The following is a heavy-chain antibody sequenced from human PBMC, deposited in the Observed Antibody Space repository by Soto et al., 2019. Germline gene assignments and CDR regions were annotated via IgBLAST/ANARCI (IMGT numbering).Heavy chain of an antibody. V-gene: IGHV4-39*01. Sequence: PSETLSLTCTVSGESVSNSNYYWGWIRQSPGKGLEWIGSVYYRGRSYSKSSVKSRVTISVDTSKNQFSLNLNSVTASDTAVYFCVSQRTSVLTQAYFDYWGPGALVTVSS. D-gene: IGHD2-8*01. CDR2: VYYRGRS. CDR3: VSQRTSVLTQAYFDY. CDR1: GESVSNSNYY. J-gene: IGHJ4*02.